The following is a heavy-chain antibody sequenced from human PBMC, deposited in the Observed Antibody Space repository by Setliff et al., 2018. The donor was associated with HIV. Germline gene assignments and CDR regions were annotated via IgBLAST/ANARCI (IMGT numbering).Heavy chain of an antibody. CDR2: IYSGGST. V-gene: IGHV4-61*09. J-gene: IGHJ5*02. D-gene: IGHD3-16*01. Sequence: PSETLSLTCTVSGGSIRRGTSYWSWVRRPAGKGLEWIGHIYSGGSTSYHPSLESRVAISFDASENQFSLKMTSVTAADTARYFCARRWGGENNFFDTLGQGVPVTVSS. CDR3: ARRWGGENNFFDT. CDR1: GGSIRRGTSY.